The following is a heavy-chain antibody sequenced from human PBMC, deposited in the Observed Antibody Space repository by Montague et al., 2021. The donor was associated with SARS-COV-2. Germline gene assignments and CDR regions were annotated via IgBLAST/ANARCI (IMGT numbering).Heavy chain of an antibody. D-gene: IGHD3/OR15-3a*01. Sequence: SETLSLTCAVYGGSFSGYYWNWIRQPPGKGLEWIGEINHSGSTNYNPSLKSRVTMSVDTSKNQFSLKLSSVTAADTAVYYCARGARQGYDFRVGSFDSWGQGTLVTVSS. CDR3: ARGARQGYDFRVGSFDS. CDR1: GGSFSGYY. V-gene: IGHV4-34*01. CDR2: INHSGST. J-gene: IGHJ4*02.